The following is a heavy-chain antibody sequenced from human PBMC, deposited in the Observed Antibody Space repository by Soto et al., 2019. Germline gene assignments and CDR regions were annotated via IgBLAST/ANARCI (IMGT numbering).Heavy chain of an antibody. J-gene: IGHJ4*02. Sequence: QLQLQESGPGLVKPSETLSLTCTVSGGSISSSSYYWGWIRQPPGMVLEWIGSIYYSGSTYYNPSLKSRVTISVDTSKNQFSLKLSSVTAADTAVYYCARRYYYDSSGHTGDFDYWGQGTLVTVSS. V-gene: IGHV4-39*01. CDR1: GGSISSSSYY. CDR3: ARRYYYDSSGHTGDFDY. D-gene: IGHD3-22*01. CDR2: IYYSGST.